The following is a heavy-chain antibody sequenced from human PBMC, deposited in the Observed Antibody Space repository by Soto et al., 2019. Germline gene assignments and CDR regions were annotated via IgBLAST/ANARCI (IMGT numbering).Heavy chain of an antibody. CDR3: ASSRGSILTGYPLDY. CDR1: GYTFTSYG. V-gene: IGHV1-18*01. D-gene: IGHD3-9*01. Sequence: ASVKVSCKASGYTFTSYGISWVRQAPGQGLEWMGWISAYNGNTNYAQKLQGRVTMTTDTSTSTAYMELRSLRSDDTAVYYCASSRGSILTGYPLDYWGQGTLVTVSS. J-gene: IGHJ4*02. CDR2: ISAYNGNT.